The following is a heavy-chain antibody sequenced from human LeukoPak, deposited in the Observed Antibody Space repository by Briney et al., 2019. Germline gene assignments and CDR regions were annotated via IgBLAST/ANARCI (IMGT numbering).Heavy chain of an antibody. CDR1: GFTFSSYW. J-gene: IGHJ5*02. CDR2: INSDGSST. D-gene: IGHD6-19*01. CDR3: ARAWLARYNWFDP. V-gene: IGHV3-74*01. Sequence: GGSLRLSCAASGFTFSSYWMHWVRQAPGKGLVWVSRINSDGSSTSYADSVKGRFTISRDNAKNTLYLQMNSLRAEDTAVYYCARAWLARYNWFDPWGQGTLVTVSS.